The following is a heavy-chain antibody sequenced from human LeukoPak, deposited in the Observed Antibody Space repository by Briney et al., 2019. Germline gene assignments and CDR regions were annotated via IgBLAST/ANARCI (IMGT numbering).Heavy chain of an antibody. V-gene: IGHV3-48*04. CDR2: ISSSRSSI. Sequence: PGGSLRLSCAASGFTFSSYSMNWVRQAPGKGLEWISYISSSRSSIYYADSVKGRFTISRDNAKNSLYLQMNSLRVEDTAFYYCVKDSRPGGNSWYDSWGQGTLVTVSS. CDR1: GFTFSSYS. J-gene: IGHJ5*01. CDR3: VKDSRPGGNSWYDS. D-gene: IGHD4-23*01.